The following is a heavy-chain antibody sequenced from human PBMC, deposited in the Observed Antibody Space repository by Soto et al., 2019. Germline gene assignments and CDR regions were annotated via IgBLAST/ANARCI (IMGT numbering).Heavy chain of an antibody. D-gene: IGHD3-22*01. Sequence: QVQLVQSGAEVKKPGASVKVSCKASGYTFTSYVITWVRQAPGQGLEWRGWTSAYNGNTNYAKKLQGRVTTTTDTSTSTAYMELRSLRSDDTAVYYCARDGYYDSSGYRSDFDYWGQGTLVTVSS. J-gene: IGHJ4*02. CDR1: GYTFTSYV. CDR3: ARDGYYDSSGYRSDFDY. CDR2: TSAYNGNT. V-gene: IGHV1-18*01.